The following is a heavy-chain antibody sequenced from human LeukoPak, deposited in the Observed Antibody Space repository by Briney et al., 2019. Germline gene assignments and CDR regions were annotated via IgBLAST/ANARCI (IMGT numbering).Heavy chain of an antibody. Sequence: PGGSPRLSCAASGFTFSSYSMNWVRQAPGKGLEWVSYISSSGSTIYYADSVKGRFTISRDNAKNSLHLQMNSLRAEDTAVYYCARSSSSWRLDIYFDYWGQGTLVTVSS. CDR3: ARSSSSWRLDIYFDY. J-gene: IGHJ4*02. CDR1: GFTFSSYS. V-gene: IGHV3-48*04. D-gene: IGHD6-13*01. CDR2: ISSSGSTI.